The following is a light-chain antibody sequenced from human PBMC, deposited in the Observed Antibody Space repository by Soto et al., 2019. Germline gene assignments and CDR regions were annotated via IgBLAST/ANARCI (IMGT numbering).Light chain of an antibody. CDR3: QQYNSYSPE. CDR2: DAS. V-gene: IGKV1-5*01. CDR1: QSISSL. Sequence: DIQMTQSPSTLSASVGDRVTITCRASQSISSLLAWYQQKPGKAPKLLIFDASSLHSGVPSRFSGNGSGTEFTHTISGLQPDDFATYYCQQYNSYSPEFGQGTKVEIK. J-gene: IGKJ1*01.